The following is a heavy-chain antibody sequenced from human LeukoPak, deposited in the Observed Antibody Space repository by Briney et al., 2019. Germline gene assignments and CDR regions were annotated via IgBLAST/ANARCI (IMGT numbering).Heavy chain of an antibody. J-gene: IGHJ4*02. Sequence: GGSLRLSCAASGFTFSSYGMHWVRQAPGKGLEWVAFIRYDGSNKYCADSVKGRFTISRDNSKNTLYLQMNSLRAEDTAVYYCAKDLPTYDVVPAATGKRSPGFDYWGQGTLVTVSS. CDR3: AKDLPTYDVVPAATGKRSPGFDY. CDR2: IRYDGSNK. D-gene: IGHD2-2*01. V-gene: IGHV3-30*02. CDR1: GFTFSSYG.